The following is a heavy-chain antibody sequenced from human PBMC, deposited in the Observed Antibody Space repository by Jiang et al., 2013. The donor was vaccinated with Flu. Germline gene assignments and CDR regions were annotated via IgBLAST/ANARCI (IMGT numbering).Heavy chain of an antibody. D-gene: IGHD1-26*01. CDR2: IYYSGST. CDR3: ARLVEEYSGSYFDY. CDR1: GGSISSSSYY. J-gene: IGHJ4*02. Sequence: LLKPSETLSLTCTVSGGSISSSSYYWGWIRQPPGKGLEWIGSIYYSGSTYYNPSLKSRVTISVDTSKNQFSLKLSSVTAADTAVYYCARLVEEYSGSYFDYWGQGTLVTVSS. V-gene: IGHV4-39*07.